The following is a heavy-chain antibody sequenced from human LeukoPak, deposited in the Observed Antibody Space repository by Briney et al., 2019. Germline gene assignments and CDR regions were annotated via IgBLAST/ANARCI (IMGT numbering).Heavy chain of an antibody. Sequence: GGSLRLSCAASGFTFSSYEMNWVRRAPGKGLEWVSYISSSGSTIYYADSVKGRFTISRDNAKNSLYLQMNSLRAEDTAVYYCARERLDIVVVPAAAYFDYWGQGTLVTVSS. D-gene: IGHD2-2*03. CDR1: GFTFSSYE. J-gene: IGHJ4*02. CDR2: ISSSGSTI. V-gene: IGHV3-48*03. CDR3: ARERLDIVVVPAAAYFDY.